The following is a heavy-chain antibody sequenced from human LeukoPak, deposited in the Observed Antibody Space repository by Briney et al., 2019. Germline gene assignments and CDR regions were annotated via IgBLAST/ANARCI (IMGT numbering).Heavy chain of an antibody. J-gene: IGHJ4*02. V-gene: IGHV3-74*01. CDR2: INSDGSST. D-gene: IGHD3-22*01. CDR3: SRTYYYDSSGYCGY. Sequence: GGSVRLSCAASGFTFSSYWMHWVHQAPGKGLVWVSRINSDGSSTSYADSVKGRFTISRDNAKNTLYLQMNSLRAEDTAVYYCSRTYYYDSSGYCGYWGQGTLVTVSS. CDR1: GFTFSSYW.